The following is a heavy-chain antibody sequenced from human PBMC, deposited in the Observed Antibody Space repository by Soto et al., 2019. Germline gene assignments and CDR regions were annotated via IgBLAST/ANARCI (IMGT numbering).Heavy chain of an antibody. CDR2: ISAYNGNT. Sequence: QVQLVQSGAEVKKPGASVKVSCKASGYTFTSYGISWVRQAPGQGLEWMGWISAYNGNTNYAQKLQGRVTMTTDTSTSTAYLELRSLSSDATAVYYCAGGWCGESVYYFDYWGKGTLVTVSS. J-gene: IGHJ4*02. V-gene: IGHV1-18*01. CDR1: GYTFTSYG. D-gene: IGHD2-21*01. CDR3: AGGWCGESVYYFDY.